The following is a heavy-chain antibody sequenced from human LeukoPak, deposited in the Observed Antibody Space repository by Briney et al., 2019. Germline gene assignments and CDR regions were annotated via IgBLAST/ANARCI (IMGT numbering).Heavy chain of an antibody. J-gene: IGHJ5*02. CDR3: ARGWYGSGSRTTNWFDP. CDR2: IGSAGDT. V-gene: IGHV3-13*01. Sequence: GGSLRLSCAASGFTFSSYDMHWVRQATGKGLEWVSAIGSAGDTYYSGSVKGRFTISRESAKNSLYLQMNSLRAGDTAVYYCARGWYGSGSRTTNWFDPWGQGALVTVSS. CDR1: GFTFSSYD. D-gene: IGHD3-10*01.